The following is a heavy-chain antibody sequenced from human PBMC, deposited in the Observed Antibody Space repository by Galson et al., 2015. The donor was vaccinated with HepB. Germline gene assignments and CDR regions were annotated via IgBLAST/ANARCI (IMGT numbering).Heavy chain of an antibody. CDR1: GFTFSSYG. CDR2: IWYDGSNK. CDR3: ARDPQGIAAHVDWYFDL. Sequence: SLRLSCAASGFTFSSYGMHWVRQAPGKGLEWVAIIWYDGSNKYYADSVKGRFTISRDNSKNTLYLQMNSLRAEDTAVYYCARDPQGIAAHVDWYFDLWGRGTLVTVSS. V-gene: IGHV3-33*01. J-gene: IGHJ2*01. D-gene: IGHD6-6*01.